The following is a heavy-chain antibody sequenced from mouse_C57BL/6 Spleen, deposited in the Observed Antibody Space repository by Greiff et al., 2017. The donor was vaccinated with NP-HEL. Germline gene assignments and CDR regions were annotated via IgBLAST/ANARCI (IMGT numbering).Heavy chain of an antibody. CDR1: GYSITSGYY. CDR3: ARGGYYVEFAY. V-gene: IGHV3-6*01. CDR2: ISYDGSN. J-gene: IGHJ3*01. Sequence: DVHLVESGPGLVKPSQSLSLTCSVTGYSITSGYYWNWIRQFPGNKLEWMGYISYDGSNNYNPSLKNRISITRDTSKNQFFLKLNSVTTEDTATYYCARGGYYVEFAYWGQGTLVTVSA. D-gene: IGHD2-3*01.